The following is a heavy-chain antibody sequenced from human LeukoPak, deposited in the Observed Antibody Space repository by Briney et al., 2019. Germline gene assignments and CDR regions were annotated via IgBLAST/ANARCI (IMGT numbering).Heavy chain of an antibody. Sequence: SGTLSLTCTVSGGSLTRYHWGWIWQPPGKGLEGIGYINYSGSTNYSPSLESRVTLSLDTSKNQFSLQLSSVTAADTAVYYCASRGVGATTWDAFDIWGQGTLVTVSS. CDR3: ASRGVGATTWDAFDI. CDR2: INYSGST. J-gene: IGHJ3*02. CDR1: GGSLTRYH. V-gene: IGHV4-59*08. D-gene: IGHD1-26*01.